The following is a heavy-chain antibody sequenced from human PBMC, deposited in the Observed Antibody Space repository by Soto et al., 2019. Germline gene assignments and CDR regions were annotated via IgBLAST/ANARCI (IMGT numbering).Heavy chain of an antibody. J-gene: IGHJ5*01. D-gene: IGHD3-3*01. CDR3: ARGRGTYDCGSGHWRGWFDS. V-gene: IGHV4-59*02. Sequence: ASETLSLTCTVSGTSVSYYYWSWIRQPPGKGLEWIGHVYDSGSTNYSPSLKSRVSMSLDTSTSQVSLNLSSVTPADTAIYYCARGRGTYDCGSGHWRGWFDSWGQGTLVTGSS. CDR1: GTSVSYYY. CDR2: VYDSGST.